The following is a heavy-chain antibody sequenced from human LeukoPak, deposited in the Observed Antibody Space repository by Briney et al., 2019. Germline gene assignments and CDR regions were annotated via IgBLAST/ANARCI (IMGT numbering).Heavy chain of an antibody. CDR3: ARGSRFGVVGRDAFDI. CDR2: ISISSNYI. V-gene: IGHV3-21*01. J-gene: IGHJ3*02. D-gene: IGHD3-3*01. CDR1: GFTFKSYA. Sequence: GGSLRLSCATSGFTFKSYAMNWVRQAPGKGLEWVSSISISSNYIYYADSVKGRFTISRDNAKNSLYLQVNSLRAEDTAVYYCARGSRFGVVGRDAFDIWGQGTVVTVSS.